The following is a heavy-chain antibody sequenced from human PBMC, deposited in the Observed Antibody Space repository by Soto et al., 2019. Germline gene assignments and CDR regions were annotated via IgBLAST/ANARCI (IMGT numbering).Heavy chain of an antibody. CDR1: GFTFRSFT. V-gene: IGHV3-21*01. D-gene: IGHD6-13*01. CDR3: TRDASRDSSARGWFDP. J-gene: IGHJ5*02. CDR2: ISSNSAYI. Sequence: GGSLRLSCAASGFTFRSFTMNWVRQAPGKGLEWVSTISSNSAYICYTDALRGRFTISRDNAKNSLHLQMNSLRAEDTAVYYCTRDASRDSSARGWFDPWGPGTLVTVSS.